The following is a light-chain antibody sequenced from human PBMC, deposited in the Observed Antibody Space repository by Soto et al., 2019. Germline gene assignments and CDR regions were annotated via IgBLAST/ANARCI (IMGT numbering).Light chain of an antibody. CDR3: QHYNSYSEA. CDR2: KAS. V-gene: IGKV1-5*03. Sequence: IRMTQSPSSLSASTGDRVTITCRASQGISSWLAWYQQKPGKAPKLLIYKASTLKSGVPSRFSGSGSGTEFTLTISSLQPDDFATYYCQHYNSYSEAFGQGTKVELK. J-gene: IGKJ1*01. CDR1: QGISSW.